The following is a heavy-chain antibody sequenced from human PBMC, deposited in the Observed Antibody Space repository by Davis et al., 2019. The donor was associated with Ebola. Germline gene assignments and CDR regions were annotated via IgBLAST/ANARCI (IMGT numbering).Heavy chain of an antibody. CDR1: SFLFRASS. CDR2: ISSGSTYI. J-gene: IGHJ6*04. CDR3: ARVRDGMDV. Sequence: GESLKISCSSSSFLFRASSLNWVRQAPGKGLEWVSYISSGSTYIYYAYSVKGRYTISRDNAKNSLYLQMNSLRAEDTAVYYCARVRDGMDVWGKGTTVTVSS. V-gene: IGHV3-21*04.